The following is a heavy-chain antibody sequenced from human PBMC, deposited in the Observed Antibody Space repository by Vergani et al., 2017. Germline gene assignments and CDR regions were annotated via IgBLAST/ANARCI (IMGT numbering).Heavy chain of an antibody. J-gene: IGHJ3*02. CDR2: IYSGGST. V-gene: IGHV3-66*02. CDR1: GFTVSSNY. CDR3: AKDRGYSYGVLDAFDI. Sequence: EVQLVESGGGLVQPGGSLRLSCAASGFTVSSNYMSWVRQAPGKGLEWVSVIYSGGSTYYADSVKGRFTISRDNSKNTLYLQMNSLRAEDTALYYCAKDRGYSYGVLDAFDIWGQGTMVTVSS. D-gene: IGHD5-18*01.